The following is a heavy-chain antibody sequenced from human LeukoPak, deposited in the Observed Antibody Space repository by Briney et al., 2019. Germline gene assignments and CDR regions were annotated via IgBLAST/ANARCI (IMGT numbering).Heavy chain of an antibody. J-gene: IGHJ4*02. V-gene: IGHV5-51*01. CDR3: ARQESELTTPANRYFDL. CDR2: IFPDDSDT. CDR1: GYNFAHDW. D-gene: IGHD2-15*01. Sequence: GESLKISCKGSGYNFAHDWIGWVRQMPGKGLEWMGIIFPDDSDTIYSPSFQGQVTISADKSINTAYLQWSNLKASDSAIYYCARQESELTTPANRYFDLWGQGTLIAVSS.